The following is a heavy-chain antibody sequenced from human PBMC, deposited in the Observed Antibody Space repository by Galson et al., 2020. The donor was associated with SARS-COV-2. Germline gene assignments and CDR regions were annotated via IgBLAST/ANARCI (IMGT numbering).Heavy chain of an antibody. CDR2: ISYDGSNK. CDR3: ARDSSGWYYFDC. J-gene: IGHJ4*02. CDR1: GFTFSNYP. V-gene: IGHV3-30*04. Sequence: GGSLRLSCAASGFTFSNYPMHWVRQAPGKGLEWVAVISYDGSNKYYADSVKGRFTISRGNSKNTLYLQMNSLRAEDTAVYYCARDSSGWYYFDCWGQGTLVTVSS. D-gene: IGHD6-19*01.